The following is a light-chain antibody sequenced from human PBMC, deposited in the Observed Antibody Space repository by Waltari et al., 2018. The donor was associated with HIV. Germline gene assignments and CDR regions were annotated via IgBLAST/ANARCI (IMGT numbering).Light chain of an antibody. CDR3: QQLNEYPWT. Sequence: DIQLTQSPSFLSASVGDRVTMTCRASQGIRRYLAWYQQKPGNAPNLLIYAASTLQSGVPSRFSGSGSGTEFTLTISSLQPEDFATYSCQQLNEYPWTFGQGTKVEMK. CDR1: QGIRRY. V-gene: IGKV1-9*01. CDR2: AAS. J-gene: IGKJ1*01.